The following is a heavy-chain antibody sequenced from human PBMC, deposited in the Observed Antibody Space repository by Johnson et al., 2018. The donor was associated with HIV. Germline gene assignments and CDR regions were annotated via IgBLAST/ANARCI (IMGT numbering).Heavy chain of an antibody. J-gene: IGHJ3*02. CDR2: ISYDGSNK. Sequence: QMQLVESGGGVVQPGRSLRLSCAASGFTFSSYAMHWVRQAPGKGLEWVAVISYDGSNKYYADSVKGRFTISRDNSKNTLYLQMNSLRAEDTAVYYCARPIPMIVVAKGAFDIWGQGTMVTVSS. CDR1: GFTFSSYA. V-gene: IGHV3-30-3*01. D-gene: IGHD3-22*01. CDR3: ARPIPMIVVAKGAFDI.